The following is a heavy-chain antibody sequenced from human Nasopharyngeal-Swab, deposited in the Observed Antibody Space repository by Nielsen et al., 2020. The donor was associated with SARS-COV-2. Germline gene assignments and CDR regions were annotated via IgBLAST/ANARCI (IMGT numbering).Heavy chain of an antibody. CDR3: AKKTQSRFLGYMDV. J-gene: IGHJ6*03. D-gene: IGHD3-3*01. V-gene: IGHV3-21*01. CDR2: ISSSSSYI. Sequence: GESLKISCAASGFTFSSYSMNWVRQAPGKGLEWVSSISSSSSYIYYADSVKGRFTISRDNAKNSLYLQMNSLRAEDTAVYYCAKKTQSRFLGYMDVWGKGTTVTVSS. CDR1: GFTFSSYS.